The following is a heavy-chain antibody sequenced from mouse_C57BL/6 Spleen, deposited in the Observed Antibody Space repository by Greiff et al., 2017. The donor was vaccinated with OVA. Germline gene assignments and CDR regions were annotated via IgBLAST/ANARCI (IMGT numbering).Heavy chain of an antibody. CDR2: IHPNSGST. J-gene: IGHJ4*01. V-gene: IGHV1-64*01. Sequence: QVQLQQPGAELVKPGASVKLSCKASGYTFTSYWMHWVKQRPGQGLEWIGMIHPNSGSTNYNEKFKSKATLTVDKSSSTAYMQLSSLTSEDSAVYYCAREGEITTVLATDYAMDYWGQGTSVTVSS. CDR1: GYTFTSYW. D-gene: IGHD1-1*01. CDR3: AREGEITTVLATDYAMDY.